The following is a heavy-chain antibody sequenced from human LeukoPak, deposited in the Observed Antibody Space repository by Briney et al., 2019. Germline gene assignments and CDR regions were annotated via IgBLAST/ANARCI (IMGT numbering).Heavy chain of an antibody. CDR2: IYTSGST. CDR1: GGSISSYY. D-gene: IGHD6-19*01. CDR3: ARDSPSSSSGWYLDY. J-gene: IGHJ4*02. Sequence: PSETLSLTCTVSGGSISSYYWSWIRQPAGKGLEWIGRIYTSGSTNYNPSLKSRVTMSVDTSKNQFSLKLSSVTAADTAVYYCARDSPSSSSGWYLDYWGQGTLVTVSS. V-gene: IGHV4-4*07.